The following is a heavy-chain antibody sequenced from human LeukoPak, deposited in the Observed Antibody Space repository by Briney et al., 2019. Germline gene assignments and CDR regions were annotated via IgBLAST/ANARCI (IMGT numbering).Heavy chain of an antibody. V-gene: IGHV4-39*01. J-gene: IGHJ4*02. CDR2: IYYSGST. CDR1: GGSISSSSYY. CDR3: ARQGSVGATPLDY. Sequence: SETLSLTCTVSGGSISSSSYYWGWLRQPPGKGLEWIGSIYYSGSTYYNPSLKSRVTISVDTSKNQFSLNLSSVTAADTAVYYCARQGSVGATPLDYWGQGILVTVSS. D-gene: IGHD1-26*01.